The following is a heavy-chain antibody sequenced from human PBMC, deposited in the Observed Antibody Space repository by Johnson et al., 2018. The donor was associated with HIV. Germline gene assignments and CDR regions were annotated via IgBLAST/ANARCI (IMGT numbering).Heavy chain of an antibody. CDR3: ARERIGYSSSGDAFDI. CDR2: INNDGRST. J-gene: IGHJ3*02. V-gene: IGHV3-74*01. CDR1: GFTFSSYW. D-gene: IGHD6-13*01. Sequence: MQLVESGGGVVRPGGSLRLSCAASGFTFSSYWMHWVRQAPGKGLVWVSRINNDGRSTTYADSVKGRFTISRDNAKNTLYLQMNSLRAEDTAVYYCARERIGYSSSGDAFDIWGQGTMVTVSS.